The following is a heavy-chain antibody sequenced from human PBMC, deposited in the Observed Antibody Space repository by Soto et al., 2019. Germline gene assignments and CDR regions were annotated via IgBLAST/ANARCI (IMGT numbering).Heavy chain of an antibody. V-gene: IGHV1-18*01. D-gene: IGHD1-1*01. CDR2: ISAHNGNT. Sequence: QVHLVQSGAEVKKPGASVKVSCKASGYTFTSYGITWVRQAPGQGLEWMGWISAHNGNTDYAQKPQGRVIVTRDTSTSTAYMDLRILRSDGAAVYYCARGRYGDYWGQGALVTVSS. CDR3: ARGRYGDY. CDR1: GYTFTSYG. J-gene: IGHJ4*02.